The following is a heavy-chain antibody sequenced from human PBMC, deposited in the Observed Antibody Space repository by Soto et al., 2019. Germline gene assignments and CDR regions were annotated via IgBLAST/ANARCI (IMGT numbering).Heavy chain of an antibody. CDR1: GFTFGDYA. CDR3: TRVSYYYDSSGYDRAFDI. D-gene: IGHD3-22*01. Sequence: PGGSLRLSCTASGFTFGDYAMSWVRQAPGKGLEWVGFIRSKAYGGTTEYAASVKGRFTISRDDSKSIAYLQMNSLKTEDTAVYYCTRVSYYYDSSGYDRAFDIWGQGTMVTVSS. CDR2: IRSKAYGGTT. J-gene: IGHJ3*02. V-gene: IGHV3-49*04.